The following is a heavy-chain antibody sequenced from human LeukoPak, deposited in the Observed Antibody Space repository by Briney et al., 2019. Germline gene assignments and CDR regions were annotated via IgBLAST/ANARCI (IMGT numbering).Heavy chain of an antibody. CDR1: GFTFSGHW. CDR2: INHSGST. J-gene: IGHJ2*01. CDR3: ARANYDSSGYYDLSWYFDL. V-gene: IGHV4-34*01. Sequence: PGGSLRLSCAASGFTFSGHWMYWVRQPPGKGLEWIGQINHSGSTNYNPSLKSRVTISVDSAKNQFSLKLSSVTAADTAVYYCARANYDSSGYYDLSWYFDLWGRGTLVTVSS. D-gene: IGHD3-22*01.